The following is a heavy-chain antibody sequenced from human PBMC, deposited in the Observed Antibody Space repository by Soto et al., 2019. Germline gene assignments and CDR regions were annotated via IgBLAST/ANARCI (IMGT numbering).Heavy chain of an antibody. CDR3: AAGFTPDF. Sequence: EVLLVESGGGLVQPGGSLTLSCAASRFTFGSYWMNWVRQAPGKGLEWVANIKGDGSEKYYVDSVEGRFTISRDNTKNSLDLQMNSLRVEDTAVYYCAAGFTPDFWGQGTLVTVSS. CDR2: IKGDGSEK. CDR1: RFTFGSYW. V-gene: IGHV3-7*01. D-gene: IGHD3-10*01. J-gene: IGHJ4*02.